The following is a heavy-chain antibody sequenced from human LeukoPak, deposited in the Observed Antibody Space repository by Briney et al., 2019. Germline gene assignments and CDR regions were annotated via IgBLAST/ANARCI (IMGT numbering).Heavy chain of an antibody. V-gene: IGHV3-66*01. CDR2: IYSGGST. CDR1: GFTVSSNY. Sequence: GGSLRLSCVASGFTVSSNYMSWVRQAPGKGLEWVSVIYSGGSTYYADSVKGRLTISRDNSKNTLYLQMNSLRAEDTAVYYCARVRGDYAYYFDYWGQGTLVTVSS. D-gene: IGHD4-17*01. J-gene: IGHJ4*02. CDR3: ARVRGDYAYYFDY.